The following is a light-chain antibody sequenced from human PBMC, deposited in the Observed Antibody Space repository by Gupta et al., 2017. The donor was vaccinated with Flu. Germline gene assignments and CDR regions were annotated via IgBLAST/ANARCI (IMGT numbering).Light chain of an antibody. J-gene: IGKJ1*01. V-gene: IGKV2-30*01. Sequence: QRLVYRDGYTYFNWFQQRPGHSPSLLISKVSHRDSGVPDRFSGRGSGTAFTLKINRVVAEAVGVYYCLQGTHWPKPFGLGTKVEI. CDR2: KVS. CDR3: LQGTHWPKP. CDR1: QRLVYRDGYTY.